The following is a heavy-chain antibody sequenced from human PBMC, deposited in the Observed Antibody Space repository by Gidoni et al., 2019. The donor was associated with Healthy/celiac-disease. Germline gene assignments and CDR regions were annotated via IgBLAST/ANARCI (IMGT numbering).Heavy chain of an antibody. CDR1: GFPFSGSA. V-gene: IGHV3-73*01. CDR2: IRSKANSCAT. Sequence: EVQLVESGGGLVQPGGSLKLSCAASGFPFSGSAMHWVRQASGKGLEWVGRIRSKANSCATAYAASVKGRFTISRDDSKNTAYLQMNSLKTEDTAVYYCTRHEDRESGYNDYWGQGTLVTVSS. D-gene: IGHD3-3*01. J-gene: IGHJ4*02. CDR3: TRHEDRESGYNDY.